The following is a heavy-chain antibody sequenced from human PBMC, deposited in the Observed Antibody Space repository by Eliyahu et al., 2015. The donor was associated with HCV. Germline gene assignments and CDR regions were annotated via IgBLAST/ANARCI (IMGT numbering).Heavy chain of an antibody. D-gene: IGHD1-26*01. CDR2: ISYDESHK. CDR3: AKDHRYSGSYITMDY. Sequence: QVQLVESGGGVVQPXXSLXLSXAASGXTFXDYAIHWVRQAPGKGLEWVAVISYDESHKYYGDSVKGRFTISRDNSKNILYLQMNSLRAEDTAVYFCAKDHRYSGSYITMDYWGQGTLVTVSS. V-gene: IGHV3-30*18. J-gene: IGHJ4*01. CDR1: GXTFXDYA.